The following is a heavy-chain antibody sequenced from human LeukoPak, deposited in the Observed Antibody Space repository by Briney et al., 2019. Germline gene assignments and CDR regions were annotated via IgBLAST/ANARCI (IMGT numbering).Heavy chain of an antibody. D-gene: IGHD1/OR15-1a*01. Sequence: ASVKVSCKVSGYTLTELSMHWVRQAPGKGLEWMGGFDPEDGETIYAQKFQGRITLSRDTSTSTVYMELSSLRSDDTAVYYCARAVNTPIYYFEYWGQGALVTVSS. CDR2: FDPEDGET. CDR3: ARAVNTPIYYFEY. V-gene: IGHV1-24*01. J-gene: IGHJ4*02. CDR1: GYTLTELS.